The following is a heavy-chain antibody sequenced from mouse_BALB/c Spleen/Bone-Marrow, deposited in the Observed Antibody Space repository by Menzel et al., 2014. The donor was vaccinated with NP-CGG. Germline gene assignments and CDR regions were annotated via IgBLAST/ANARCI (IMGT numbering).Heavy chain of an antibody. CDR1: GYTFTSYT. J-gene: IGHJ4*01. Sequence: VQRVESGAELARPGASVKMSCKASGYTFTSYTMHWVKQRPGQGLEWIGYINPSSGYTNYNQKFKDKATLTADKSSSTAYMQLSSLTSEDSAVCYCARCYYGSSNAMDYWGQGTSVTVSS. CDR2: INPSSGYT. V-gene: IGHV1-4*01. D-gene: IGHD1-1*01. CDR3: ARCYYGSSNAMDY.